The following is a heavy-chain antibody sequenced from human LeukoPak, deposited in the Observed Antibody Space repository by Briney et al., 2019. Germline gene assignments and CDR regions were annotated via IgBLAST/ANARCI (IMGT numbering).Heavy chain of an antibody. D-gene: IGHD2-2*01. CDR2: ISAYNGNT. Sequence: ASVKVSCKASGYTFTSYGISWVRQAPGQGLEWMGWISAYNGNTNYAQKLQGRVTMTTDTSTSTAYMELRSLRSDDTAVYYCARDLPRLGSVGVPNWFDPWGQGTLVTVSS. V-gene: IGHV1-18*01. J-gene: IGHJ5*02. CDR3: ARDLPRLGSVGVPNWFDP. CDR1: GYTFTSYG.